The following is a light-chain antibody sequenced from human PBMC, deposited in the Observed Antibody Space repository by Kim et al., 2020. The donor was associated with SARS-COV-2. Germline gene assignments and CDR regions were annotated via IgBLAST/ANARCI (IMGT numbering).Light chain of an antibody. V-gene: IGLV3-21*04. J-gene: IGLJ3*02. CDR2: YDS. Sequence: APGETARITCDGDNIGTKSVYWYQQKAGQTPVPLISYDSRRPSGIPVRFSGSNSGNTATLTVSRVEAGDEADYYCQVWDSSTDQVLFGGGTQLTVL. CDR3: QVWDSSTDQVL. CDR1: NIGTKS.